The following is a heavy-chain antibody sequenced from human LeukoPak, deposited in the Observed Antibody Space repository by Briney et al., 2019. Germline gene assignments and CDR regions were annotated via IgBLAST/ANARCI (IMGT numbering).Heavy chain of an antibody. CDR1: GGSISSYY. Sequence: SETLSLTCTVSGGSISSYYWSWIRQPPGKGLEWIGYIYYSGSTNYNPSLKSRVTISVDTSKNQFSLKLSSVTAADTAVYYCAREDEGGQKPGGCLQLRLWGQGTPVTVSS. CDR3: AREDEGGQKPGGCLQLRL. D-gene: IGHD5-24*01. V-gene: IGHV4-59*12. CDR2: IYYSGST. J-gene: IGHJ4*02.